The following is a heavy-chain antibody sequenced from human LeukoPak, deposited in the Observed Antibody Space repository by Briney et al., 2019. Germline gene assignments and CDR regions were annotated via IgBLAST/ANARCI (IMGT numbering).Heavy chain of an antibody. CDR2: ISYHGSDQ. Sequence: GGSLRLSCAASGFIFSTYAMHWVRQAPGKGLEWVAVISYHGSDQYYADSVKGRFTISRDNSKSTLSLQMNSLRAEDTAVYYCARDRDGYNSFYNYWGQGTLVTVSS. CDR3: ARDRDGYNSFYNY. D-gene: IGHD5-24*01. CDR1: GFIFSTYA. V-gene: IGHV3-30*04. J-gene: IGHJ4*02.